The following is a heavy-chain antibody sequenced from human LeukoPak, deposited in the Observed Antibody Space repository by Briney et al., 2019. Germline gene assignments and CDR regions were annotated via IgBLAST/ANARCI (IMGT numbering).Heavy chain of an antibody. CDR2: ISYDGSNK. CDR1: GFTFSSYA. CDR3: ARLYGSGRNV. J-gene: IGHJ3*01. D-gene: IGHD3-10*01. Sequence: GRSLRLSCAASGFTFSSYAMHWVRQAPGKGLEWVAVISYDGSNKYYADSVKGRFTISRDNSKNTLYLQMNSLRAEDTAVYYCARLYGSGRNVWGQGTMVTVSS. V-gene: IGHV3-30*04.